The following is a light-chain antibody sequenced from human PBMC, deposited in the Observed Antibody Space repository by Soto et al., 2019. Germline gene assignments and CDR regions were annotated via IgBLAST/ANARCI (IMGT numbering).Light chain of an antibody. CDR1: QSVSSSY. CDR2: CAS. Sequence: EIVLTQSPGTLSLSPGERATLSCRASQSVSSSYLAWSQQKPGQAPGLLIYCASSRATGIPDMFSGSGSGTDFSLTISRLEPEDFAVYYCQQYGSSRTFGPGTKVDIK. CDR3: QQYGSSRT. J-gene: IGKJ3*01. V-gene: IGKV3-20*01.